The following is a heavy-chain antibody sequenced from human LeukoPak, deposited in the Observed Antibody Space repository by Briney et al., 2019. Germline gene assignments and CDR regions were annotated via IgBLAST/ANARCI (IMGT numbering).Heavy chain of an antibody. CDR1: GGSISSSSYY. V-gene: IGHV4-39*07. CDR2: IYYSGST. J-gene: IGHJ6*03. CDR3: VGVLLWFGEKLYYYYMDV. D-gene: IGHD3-10*01. Sequence: SETLSLTCTVSGGSISSSSYYWGWIRQPPGKGLEWIGSIYYSGSTYYNPSLKSRVTISVDTSKNQFSLKLSSVTAADTAVYYCVGVLLWFGEKLYYYYMDVWGKGTTVTVS.